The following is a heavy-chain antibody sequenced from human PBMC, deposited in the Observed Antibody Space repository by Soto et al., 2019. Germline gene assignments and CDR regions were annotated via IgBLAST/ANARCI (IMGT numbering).Heavy chain of an antibody. Sequence: EVHLLESGGGLVQPGGSLRLSCAASGFAFSDYAMTWVRQSPGKGLEWVSDISDGDGATHYADSVKGRFTISRDDSKNTLYLQMDSLRAEDAAVYYCAKGRPFFDFWGKGTLVTVSS. V-gene: IGHV3-23*01. CDR1: GFAFSDYA. CDR3: AKGRPFFDF. CDR2: ISDGDGAT. J-gene: IGHJ4*02.